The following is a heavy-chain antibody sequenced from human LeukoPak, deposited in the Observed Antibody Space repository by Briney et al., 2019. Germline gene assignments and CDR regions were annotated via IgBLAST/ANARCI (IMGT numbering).Heavy chain of an antibody. V-gene: IGHV3-74*01. CDR2: INTDGSTT. CDR1: GFTFSNDW. D-gene: IGHD1-26*01. J-gene: IGHJ4*02. CDR3: ARGRGGSYDY. Sequence: GGSLRLSCAASGFTFSNDWMHWVRQAPGKGLVWVSRINTDGSTTTYADSVKGRFTISRDNAKNTLYLQMNSLRTEDTAVYYCARGRGGSYDYWGQGTLVTVSS.